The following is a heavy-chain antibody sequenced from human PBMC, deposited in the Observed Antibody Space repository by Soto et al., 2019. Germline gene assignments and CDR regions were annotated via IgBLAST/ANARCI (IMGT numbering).Heavy chain of an antibody. CDR3: ARDRRGSGWYLDYFDY. CDR1: GYTFTSYA. J-gene: IGHJ4*02. D-gene: IGHD6-19*01. V-gene: IGHV1-3*01. CDR2: INAGNGNT. Sequence: ASVKVSCKASGYTFTSYAMHWLRQAPGQRLEWMGWINAGNGNTKYSQKFQGRVTITRDTSASTAYMELSSLRSEDTAVYYCARDRRGSGWYLDYFDYWGQGTLVTVSS.